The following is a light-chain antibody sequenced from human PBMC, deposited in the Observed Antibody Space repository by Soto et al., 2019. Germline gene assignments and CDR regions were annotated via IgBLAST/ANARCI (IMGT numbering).Light chain of an antibody. CDR1: SSDVGGYNY. V-gene: IGLV2-14*01. J-gene: IGLJ1*01. CDR3: SSYTSSSTLV. Sequence: ALTQPASVSWSPGQSITISCTGTSSDVGGYNYVSWYQQHPGKAPKFMIYDVSNRPSGVSNRLSGSKSGNTASLTISGLQAEDEADYYCSSYTSSSTLVFGTGTKVTVL. CDR2: DVS.